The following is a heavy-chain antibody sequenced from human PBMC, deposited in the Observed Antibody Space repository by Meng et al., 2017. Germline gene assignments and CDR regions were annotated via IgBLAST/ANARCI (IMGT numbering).Heavy chain of an antibody. CDR1: GYTFTSYA. CDR3: ARSRSSWYFMGYCYYGMDV. Sequence: ASVKVSCKASGYTFTSYAMHWVRQAPGQRLEWMGWINAGNGNTKYPQKFHGRVTITRDTSASTAYMELSSLRSEDTAVYYCARSRSSWYFMGYCYYGMDVWGQGTTVTVSS. CDR2: INAGNGNT. D-gene: IGHD6-13*01. J-gene: IGHJ6*02. V-gene: IGHV1-3*01.